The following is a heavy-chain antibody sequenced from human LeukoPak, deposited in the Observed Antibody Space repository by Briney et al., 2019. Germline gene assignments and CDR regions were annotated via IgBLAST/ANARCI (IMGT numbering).Heavy chain of an antibody. J-gene: IGHJ5*02. D-gene: IGHD2-21*01. CDR1: GGSISASSHY. CDR3: ARGDYRAWFDP. Sequence: SETLSLTCSVSGGSISASSHYWAWFRQPPGKGLEWIGSVYYTGTIRYNTSLKSRATISDHMSKTESFLTLSSVNAADQALYYCARGDYRAWFDPWGQGILVTVSP. CDR2: VYYTGTI. V-gene: IGHV4-39*02.